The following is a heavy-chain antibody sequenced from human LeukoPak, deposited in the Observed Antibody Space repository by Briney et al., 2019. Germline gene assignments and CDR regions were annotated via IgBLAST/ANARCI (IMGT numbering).Heavy chain of an antibody. CDR1: GFTFSRFH. D-gene: IGHD4-23*01. V-gene: IGHV3-33*01. J-gene: IGHJ4*02. CDR3: ARENYADSGGNDY. Sequence: GGSLRLSCETSGFTFSRFHMHWLRQAPGKGLEWVGFIWFDGVTRKYADSVKGRFTISRDNSENMLYLQMNSLRAEDTAMYYCARENYADSGGNDYWGQGTPVTVSS. CDR2: IWFDGVTR.